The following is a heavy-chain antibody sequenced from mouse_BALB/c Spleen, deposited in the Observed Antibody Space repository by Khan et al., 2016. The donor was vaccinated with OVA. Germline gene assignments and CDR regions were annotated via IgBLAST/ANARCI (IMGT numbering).Heavy chain of an antibody. V-gene: IGHV1-4*01. Sequence: QVQLKQSGAELARPGASVKMSCKASGYTFTTYTIHWVKQRPGQGLEWIGYIIPSTDYTTYNQKFKDKATLTADKSSSTAYMQLSSLKSDDSAVYYCAKEGAYYRSDGWFAYWGQGTLVTVSA. D-gene: IGHD2-14*01. CDR3: AKEGAYYRSDGWFAY. CDR1: GYTFTTYT. J-gene: IGHJ3*01. CDR2: IIPSTDYT.